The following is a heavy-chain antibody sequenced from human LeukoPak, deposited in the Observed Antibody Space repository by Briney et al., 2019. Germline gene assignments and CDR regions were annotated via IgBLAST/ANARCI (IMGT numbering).Heavy chain of an antibody. D-gene: IGHD3-22*01. V-gene: IGHV3-66*01. Sequence: PGGSLRLSCAASGFTVSSNYMSWVRQAPGKGLEWVSVIYSGGSTYYADSVKGRFTISRDNSKNTLYLQMSSLRAEDTAVYYCARDSSYDSSGYYYNFDYWGQGTLVTVSS. CDR3: ARDSSYDSSGYYYNFDY. CDR2: IYSGGST. J-gene: IGHJ4*02. CDR1: GFTVSSNY.